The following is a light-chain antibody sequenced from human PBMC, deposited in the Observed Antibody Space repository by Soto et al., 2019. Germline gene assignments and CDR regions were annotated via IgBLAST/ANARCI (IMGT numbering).Light chain of an antibody. CDR2: SNN. V-gene: IGLV1-44*01. CDR3: AAWDDSLNGHAV. Sequence: QSVLTQPPSASGTPGQRVTISCSGSSSNIGSNTVNWYQQLPGTAPKLLIYSNNQRPSGGPDRFSGSKSGTPASLAISGLQSEDEADYYCAAWDDSLNGHAVFGGGTQLTVL. CDR1: SSNIGSNT. J-gene: IGLJ7*01.